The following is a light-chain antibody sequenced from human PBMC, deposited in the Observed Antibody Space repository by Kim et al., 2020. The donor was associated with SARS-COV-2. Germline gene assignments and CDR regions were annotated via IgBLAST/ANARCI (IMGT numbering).Light chain of an antibody. J-gene: IGLJ3*02. Sequence: GQTGTISCTGTSSDVGRYNYVSWFQHHPGKAPKLLIYDVTKRPSGVPDRFSGSKSGNTASLTISGLQAEDEADYSCCSYAGDYIGVFGGGTQLTVL. CDR2: DVT. CDR1: SSDVGRYNY. CDR3: CSYAGDYIGV. V-gene: IGLV2-11*01.